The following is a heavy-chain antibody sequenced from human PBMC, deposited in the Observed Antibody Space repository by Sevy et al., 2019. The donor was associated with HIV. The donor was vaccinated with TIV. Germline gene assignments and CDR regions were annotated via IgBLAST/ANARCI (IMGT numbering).Heavy chain of an antibody. J-gene: IGHJ6*02. D-gene: IGHD2-2*01. V-gene: IGHV3-7*03. CDR2: IKSDGSEK. CDR3: ARDCSSASCLWGLDV. Sequence: GGSLRLSCVASGFTFRSYWMSWVRQAPGKGLEWVAHIKSDGSEKYHLDSVKGRFTISRDNAKNSLYLQMNSLRAEDTAVYYCARDCSSASCLWGLDVWGPGTTVTVSS. CDR1: GFTFRSYW.